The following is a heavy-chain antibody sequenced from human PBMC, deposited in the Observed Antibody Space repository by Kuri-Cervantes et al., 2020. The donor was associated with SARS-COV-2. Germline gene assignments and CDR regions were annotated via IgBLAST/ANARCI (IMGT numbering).Heavy chain of an antibody. V-gene: IGHV4-4*02. D-gene: IGHD4-23*01. J-gene: IGHJ4*02. CDR3: ARGARDYGGNSEFDY. CDR2: INHSGST. CDR1: GGSISSSNW. Sequence: SETLSLTCAVSGGSISSSNWWSWVRQPPGKGLEWIGEINHSGSTNYNPSLKSRVTISVDTSKNRFSLKLSSVTAADTAVYYCARGARDYGGNSEFDYWGQGTLVTVSS.